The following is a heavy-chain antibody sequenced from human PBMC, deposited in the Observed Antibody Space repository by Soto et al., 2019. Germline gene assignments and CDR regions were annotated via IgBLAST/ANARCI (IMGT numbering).Heavy chain of an antibody. CDR2: INPSGGST. Sequence: GASVKVSCKASGYTFTSYYMHWVRQAPGQGLEWMGIINPSGGSTSYAQKFQGRVTMTRDTSTSTAYMELSSLRSEDTAVYYCARDYREYDFWSDINWFDPWGQGTLVTVSS. J-gene: IGHJ5*02. CDR3: ARDYREYDFWSDINWFDP. D-gene: IGHD3-3*01. V-gene: IGHV1-46*01. CDR1: GYTFTSYY.